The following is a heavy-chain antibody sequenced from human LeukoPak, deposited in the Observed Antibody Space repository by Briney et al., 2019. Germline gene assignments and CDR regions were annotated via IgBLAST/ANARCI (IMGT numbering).Heavy chain of an antibody. CDR3: AKDAGYDSSSWLDY. V-gene: IGHV3-43*01. D-gene: IGHD6-13*01. CDR1: GFTFDDYT. J-gene: IGHJ4*02. Sequence: GGSLRLSCAASGFTFDDYTMHWVRQAPGKGLEWVSLISWDGGSTYYADSVKGRFTISRDNSKNSLYLQMNSLRTEDTALYYCAKDAGYDSSSWLDYWDQGTLVTVSS. CDR2: ISWDGGST.